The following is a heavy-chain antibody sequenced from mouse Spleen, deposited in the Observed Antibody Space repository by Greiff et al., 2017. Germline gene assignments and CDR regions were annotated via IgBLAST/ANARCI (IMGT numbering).Heavy chain of an antibody. V-gene: IGHV5-6-5*01. CDR1: GFTFSSYA. D-gene: IGHD1-1*01. CDR2: ISSGGST. CDR3: AREKGITHFDY. Sequence: EVQLVESGGGLVKPGGSLKLPCAASGFTFSSYAMSWVRQTPEKRLEWVASISSGGSTYYPDSVKGRFTISRDNARNILYLQMSSLRSEDTAMYYCAREKGITHFDYWGQGTTLTVSS. J-gene: IGHJ2*01.